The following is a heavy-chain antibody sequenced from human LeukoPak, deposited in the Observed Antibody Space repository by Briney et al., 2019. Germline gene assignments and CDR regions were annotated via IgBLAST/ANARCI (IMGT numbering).Heavy chain of an antibody. CDR3: ARGYYYDSSGPDVFDP. CDR1: GYTFTSYY. Sequence: GASVKVSCKASGYTFTSYYMHWVRQAPGQGLEWMGIINPSGGSTSYAQKSQGRVTMTRDMSTSTVYMELSSLRSEDTAVYYCARGYYYDSSGPDVFDPWGQGTLVTVSS. V-gene: IGHV1-46*01. J-gene: IGHJ5*02. D-gene: IGHD3-22*01. CDR2: INPSGGST.